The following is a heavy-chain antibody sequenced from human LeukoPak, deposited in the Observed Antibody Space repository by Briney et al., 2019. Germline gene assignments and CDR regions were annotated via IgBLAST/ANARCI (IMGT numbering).Heavy chain of an antibody. V-gene: IGHV4-34*01. D-gene: IGHD3-22*01. CDR3: ARGQKWLSFYYFDF. J-gene: IGHJ4*02. CDR1: GGSFSGYY. CDR2: INHGGST. Sequence: PSETLSLTCAVYGGSFSGYYWTWIRQPPGKGLGWIGEINHGGSTNYNPSLKSRVNISMDTSKNQFSLKLNSVTAADTAIYYCARGQKWLSFYYFDFWGQGTLVTVSS.